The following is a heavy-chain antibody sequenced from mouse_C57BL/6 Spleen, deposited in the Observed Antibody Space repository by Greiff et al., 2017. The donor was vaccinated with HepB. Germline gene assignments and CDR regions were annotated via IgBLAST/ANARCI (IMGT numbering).Heavy chain of an antibody. CDR2: IHPSDSDT. Sequence: VQLQQPGAELVKPGASVTVSCKASGYTFTSYWMHWVKQRPGQGLEWIGRIHPSDSDTNYNQKFKGKATLTVDKSSSTAYMQLSSLTSEDSAVYYCAIYYDYDGVAYWGQGTLVTVSA. CDR3: AIYYDYDGVAY. V-gene: IGHV1-74*01. J-gene: IGHJ3*01. CDR1: GYTFTSYW. D-gene: IGHD2-4*01.